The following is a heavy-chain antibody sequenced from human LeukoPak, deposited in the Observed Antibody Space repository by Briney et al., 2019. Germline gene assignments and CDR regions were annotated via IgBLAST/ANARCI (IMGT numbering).Heavy chain of an antibody. CDR1: GFTFTTYW. CDR3: ARDPDSGYDKLGFDY. V-gene: IGHV3-21*01. D-gene: IGHD5-12*01. Sequence: GGSLRLPCAASGFTFTTYWMHWVRQAPGKGLEWVSSISSSSSYIYYADSVKGRFTISRDNAKNSLYLQMNSLRAEDTAVYYCARDPDSGYDKLGFDYWGQGTLVTVSS. J-gene: IGHJ4*02. CDR2: ISSSSSYI.